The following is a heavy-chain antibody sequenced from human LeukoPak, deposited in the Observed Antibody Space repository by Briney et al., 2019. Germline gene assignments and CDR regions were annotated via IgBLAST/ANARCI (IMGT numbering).Heavy chain of an antibody. D-gene: IGHD4-11*01. CDR1: GRSITSGTYY. V-gene: IGHV4-39*01. CDR3: ARMTTVTTRCFDP. Sequence: SETLSLTCTVSGRSITSGTYYWGWIRQPPGKGLEWIGNLHYSNSTYYKPSLKSRVTISVDTSKNQLSLKLSSVTAADTAVCYCARMTTVTTRCFDPWGQGTLVTVSS. CDR2: LHYSNST. J-gene: IGHJ5*02.